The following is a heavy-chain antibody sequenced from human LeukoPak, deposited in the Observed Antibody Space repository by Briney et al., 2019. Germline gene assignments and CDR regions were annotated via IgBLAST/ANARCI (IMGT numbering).Heavy chain of an antibody. CDR2: IYYSGST. J-gene: IGHJ5*02. Sequence: PSETLSLTYTVSGGSISSYYWSWIRQPPGKGLEWIGYIYYSGSTNYNPSLKSRVTISVDTSKNQFSLKLSSVTAADTAVYYCAYSYVLGWFDPWGQGTLVTVSS. CDR3: AYSYVLGWFDP. CDR1: GGSISSYY. V-gene: IGHV4-59*08. D-gene: IGHD5-18*01.